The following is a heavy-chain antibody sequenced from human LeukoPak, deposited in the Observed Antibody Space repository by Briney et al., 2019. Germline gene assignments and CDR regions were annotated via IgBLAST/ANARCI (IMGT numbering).Heavy chain of an antibody. CDR3: AKDRSIGTYYTFDS. CDR2: VSGSGAIA. D-gene: IGHD1-26*01. CDR1: GFTFNNYA. J-gene: IGHJ4*02. Sequence: GGSLRLSCAASGFTFNNYAMSWVRQAPGKGLEWVSTVSGSGAIAYYTDSDKGRFTISRDNPKNTLYLQMSSLTAKDTAVYYCAKDRSIGTYYTFDSWGQGTLVTVSS. V-gene: IGHV3-23*01.